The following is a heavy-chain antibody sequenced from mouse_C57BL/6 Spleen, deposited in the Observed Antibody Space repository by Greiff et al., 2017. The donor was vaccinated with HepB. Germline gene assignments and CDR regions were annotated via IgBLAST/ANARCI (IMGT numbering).Heavy chain of an antibody. CDR2: IYPGDGDT. CDR1: GYAFSSSW. CDR3: ARWSQYPG. Sequence: VQLQHSGPELVKPGASVKISCKASGYAFSSSWMNWVKQRPGKGLEWIGRIYPGDGDTNYNGKFKGKATLTADKSSSTAYMQLSSLTSEDSAVYFCARWSQYPGWGQGTLVTVSA. V-gene: IGHV1-82*01. J-gene: IGHJ3*01. D-gene: IGHD5-1-1*01.